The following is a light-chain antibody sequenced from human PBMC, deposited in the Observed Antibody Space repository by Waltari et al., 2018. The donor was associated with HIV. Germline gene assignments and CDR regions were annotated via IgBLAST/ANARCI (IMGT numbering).Light chain of an antibody. CDR3: QAWDNSNVV. J-gene: IGLJ2*01. Sequence: SYELTQPPSVSVSPGQTASISCSGEKLGDKYACWYQQRPGQSPVLVLHQDNNRPSGIPERFSGSNSGNTATLTISGTQAMDEADYYCQAWDNSNVVFGGGTKLTVL. CDR1: KLGDKY. CDR2: QDN. V-gene: IGLV3-1*01.